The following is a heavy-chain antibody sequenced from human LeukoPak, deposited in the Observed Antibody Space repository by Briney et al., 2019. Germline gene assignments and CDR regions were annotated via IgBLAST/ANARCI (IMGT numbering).Heavy chain of an antibody. V-gene: IGHV3-53*01. CDR3: ARGVEPLAANTLAY. CDR1: GFTVITND. CDR2: LYSDGNT. Sequence: AGGSLRLSCAASGFTVITNDMTWVRQAPGKGLEWFSVLYSDGNTKYADSVQGRFTISRDNSKNTLYLEMNSLSPDDTAVYYCARGVEPLAANTLAYWGQGTLVTVSS. D-gene: IGHD1-14*01. J-gene: IGHJ4*02.